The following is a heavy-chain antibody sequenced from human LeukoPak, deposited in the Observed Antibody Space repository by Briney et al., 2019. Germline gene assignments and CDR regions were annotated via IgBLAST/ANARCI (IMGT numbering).Heavy chain of an antibody. V-gene: IGHV3-74*01. CDR3: ARDGYNWVHFDY. J-gene: IGHJ4*02. CDR2: INSDGTDT. D-gene: IGHD5-24*01. Sequence: GGSLRVSCATSGFTFSTYWIHWVRQAPGKGLVWVSRINSDGTDTSYADSVKGRFTISRDNAKNTLYLQMNSLRAEDTAMYFCARDGYNWVHFDYWGQGILVTVSS. CDR1: GFTFSTYW.